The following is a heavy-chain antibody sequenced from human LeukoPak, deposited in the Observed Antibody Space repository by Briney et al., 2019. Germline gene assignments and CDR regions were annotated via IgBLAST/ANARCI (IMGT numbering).Heavy chain of an antibody. CDR2: IYTSGST. Sequence: PSETLSLTCTVSGGSISSGNYYWSWIRQPAGKGLEWIGRIYTSGSTNYNPSLKSRVTISVDTSKNQFSLKLSSVTAADTAVYYCAMITFGGVIVLWGQGTLVTVSS. V-gene: IGHV4-61*02. D-gene: IGHD3-16*02. J-gene: IGHJ4*02. CDR1: GGSISSGNYY. CDR3: AMITFGGVIVL.